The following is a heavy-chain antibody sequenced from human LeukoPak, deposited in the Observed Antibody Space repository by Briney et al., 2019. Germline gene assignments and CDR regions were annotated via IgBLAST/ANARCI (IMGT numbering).Heavy chain of an antibody. J-gene: IGHJ3*02. CDR3: ARDSSSSWSDAFDI. CDR2: IYSGGST. V-gene: IGHV3-53*01. CDR1: GFTFSSYS. D-gene: IGHD6-13*01. Sequence: GGSLRLSCAASGFTFSSYSMSWVRQAPGKGLEWVSVIYSGGSTYYADSVKGRFTNSRDNSKNTLYLQMNSLRAEDTAVYYCARDSSSSWSDAFDIWGQGTMVTVSS.